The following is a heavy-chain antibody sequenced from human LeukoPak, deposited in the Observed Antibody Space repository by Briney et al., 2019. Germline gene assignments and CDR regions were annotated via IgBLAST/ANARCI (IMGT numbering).Heavy chain of an antibody. Sequence: SETLSLTCTVSGDSINNYYWTWIRQPPGKGLEWIGYIYSTGSTSYNPSLKSRVTISVDTSKNQFSLKLSSVTAADTAVYYCARERQYSSSWFQGGSWFDPWGQGTLVTVSS. D-gene: IGHD6-13*01. J-gene: IGHJ5*02. V-gene: IGHV4-59*01. CDR3: ARERQYSSSWFQGGSWFDP. CDR2: IYSTGST. CDR1: GDSINNYY.